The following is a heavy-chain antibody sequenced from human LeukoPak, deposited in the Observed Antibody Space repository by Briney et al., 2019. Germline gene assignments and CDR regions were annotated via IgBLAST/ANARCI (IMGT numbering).Heavy chain of an antibody. J-gene: IGHJ3*02. CDR2: IYPSDSDT. V-gene: IGHV5-51*01. CDR1: GDGLGKYG. CDR3: ARLEQRWSFDI. D-gene: IGHD6-25*01. Sequence: RVLSKRSGDGLGKYGVLGVRHMTGKSLEWMGIIYPSDSDTRYSPSFQGQVTISADKSISTAYLQWSSLKASDTAMYYCARLEQRWSFDIWGEGTMVTVSS.